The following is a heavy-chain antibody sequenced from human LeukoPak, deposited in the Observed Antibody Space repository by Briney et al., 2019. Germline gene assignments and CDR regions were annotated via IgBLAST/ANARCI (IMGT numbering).Heavy chain of an antibody. D-gene: IGHD3-3*01. CDR1: GGTFSSYA. V-gene: IGHV1-69*05. Sequence: SVKVSCKASGGTFSSYAISWVRQAPGQGLEWMGGIIPILGTAKYGQKFQGSVTITRDESTSTAYMELSSLRSEDTAVYYCARDGGSSTILGVVIPYFDYWGQGTLVTVSS. J-gene: IGHJ4*02. CDR3: ARDGGSSTILGVVIPYFDY. CDR2: IIPILGTA.